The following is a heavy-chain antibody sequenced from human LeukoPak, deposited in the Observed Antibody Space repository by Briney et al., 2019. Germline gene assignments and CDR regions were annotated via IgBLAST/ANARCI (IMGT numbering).Heavy chain of an antibody. J-gene: IGHJ5*02. Sequence: GGSLRLSCAASGFTFSSYAMHWVRQAPGKGLEWVAVISYDGSNKYYADSVKGRFTISRDNSKSTLYLQMNSLRAEDTAVYYCASLMTTVTTNWFDPWGQGTLVTVSS. D-gene: IGHD4-11*01. CDR2: ISYDGSNK. CDR3: ASLMTTVTTNWFDP. CDR1: GFTFSSYA. V-gene: IGHV3-30-3*01.